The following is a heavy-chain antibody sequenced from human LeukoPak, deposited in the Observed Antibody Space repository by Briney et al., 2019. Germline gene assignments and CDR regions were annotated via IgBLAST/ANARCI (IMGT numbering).Heavy chain of an antibody. CDR2: YDGRIK. D-gene: IGHD4-17*01. V-gene: IGHV3-30*01. Sequence: YDGRIKAFADSVKGRFTISRDNSKNMLYLQMISLRAEDTGVYYCARGKDAPNYCDSPGVSWGQGTLLTVSS. J-gene: IGHJ5*02. CDR3: ARGKDAPNYCDSPGVS.